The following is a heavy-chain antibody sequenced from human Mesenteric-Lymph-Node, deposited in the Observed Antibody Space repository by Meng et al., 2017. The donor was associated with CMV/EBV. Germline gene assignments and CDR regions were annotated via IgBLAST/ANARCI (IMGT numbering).Heavy chain of an antibody. V-gene: IGHV1-18*04. D-gene: IGHD3/OR15-3a*01. CDR2: TSGYNGNT. J-gene: IGHJ4*02. CDR1: GYTFTSHS. CDR3: ARETAAGLGFDY. Sequence: KASGYTFTSHSISWVRQAPGQGLEWMGWTSGYNGNTNYLQKFQGRVTMTTDTSTSTAYMELRSLKSDDTAVYYCARETAAGLGFDYWGQGTLVTVSS.